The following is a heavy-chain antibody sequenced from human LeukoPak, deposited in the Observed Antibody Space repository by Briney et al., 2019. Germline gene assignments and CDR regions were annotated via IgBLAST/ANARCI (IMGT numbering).Heavy chain of an antibody. D-gene: IGHD3-22*01. CDR2: IIPIFGTA. CDR3: ARGWDSSGQIPFFY. CDR1: GGTFSSYA. J-gene: IGHJ4*02. Sequence: SVKVSCKASGGTFSSYAISWVRQAPGQGLEGMGGIIPIFGTASYAQKFQGRVTITADESTSTAYMELSSLRSEDTAVYYCARGWDSSGQIPFFYWGQGTLVTVSS. V-gene: IGHV1-69*01.